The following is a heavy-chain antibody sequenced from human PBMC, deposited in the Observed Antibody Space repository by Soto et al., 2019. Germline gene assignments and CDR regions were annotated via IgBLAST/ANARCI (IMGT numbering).Heavy chain of an antibody. CDR3: ARDLPPIYSSGLYYYYGMDV. J-gene: IGHJ6*02. V-gene: IGHV4-39*02. D-gene: IGHD6-19*01. Sequence: SETLSLTCTVSGGSISSSSYYWGWIRQPPGKGLEWIGEINHSGSTNYNPSLKSRVTMTRDTSISTAYMELSRLRSDDTAVYYCARDLPPIYSSGLYYYYGMDVWGQGTTVTVSS. CDR2: INHSGST. CDR1: GGSISSSSYY.